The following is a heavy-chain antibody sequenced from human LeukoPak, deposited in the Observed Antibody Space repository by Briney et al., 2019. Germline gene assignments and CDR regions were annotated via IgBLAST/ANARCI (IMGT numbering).Heavy chain of an antibody. CDR3: TRDSGADRGYFDL. CDR1: GFTFNSYL. V-gene: IGHV3-74*01. CDR2: IDGDGATR. J-gene: IGHJ2*01. Sequence: PGGSLRLSCAASGFTFNSYLMSWVRQAPGKGLVWVSRIDGDGATRSHEDSVKGRFTISRDNANNMVYLEMNSLRVEDTAVYYCTRDSGADRGYFDLWGRGTLVTVSS. D-gene: IGHD7-27*01.